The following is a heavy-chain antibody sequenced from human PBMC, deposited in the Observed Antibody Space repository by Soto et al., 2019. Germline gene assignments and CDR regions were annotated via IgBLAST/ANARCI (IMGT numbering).Heavy chain of an antibody. CDR1: GGSISSYY. Sequence: SETLSLTCTVSGGSISSYYWSWIRQPPGKGLEWIGYIYYSGSTNYNPSLKSRVTISVDTSKNQFSLKLSSVTAADTAVYYCARELGVTYAFDTWGQGTMVTVSS. V-gene: IGHV4-59*01. D-gene: IGHD1-26*01. J-gene: IGHJ3*02. CDR3: ARELGVTYAFDT. CDR2: IYYSGST.